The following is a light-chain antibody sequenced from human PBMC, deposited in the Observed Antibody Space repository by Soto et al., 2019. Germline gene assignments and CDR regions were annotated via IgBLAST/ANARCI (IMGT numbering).Light chain of an antibody. CDR3: QQYDGSPLT. V-gene: IGKV3-20*01. Sequence: EIVLTQSPGTLSLSPGERATLSCRASQSVSSSYFAWYQQKPGQAPRLLMYGTSSRATGIPDRFSGSGSGTDFTLNISRLEPEDFAVYYCQQYDGSPLTFGGGTTVEIK. J-gene: IGKJ4*01. CDR2: GTS. CDR1: QSVSSSY.